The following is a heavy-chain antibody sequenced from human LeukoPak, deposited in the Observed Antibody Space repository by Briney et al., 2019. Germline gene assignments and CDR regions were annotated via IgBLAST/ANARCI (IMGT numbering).Heavy chain of an antibody. CDR2: RYYRSKWYH. V-gene: IGHV6-1*01. CDR3: ARLVVAAATRRPTDLYGMDV. Sequence: SQTHSLTCAISGDSVSSSRAAWNWIRQSPSRGLEWLGRRYYRSKWYHDYAGSVKSRITINPDTCKNQFSLQLNSVTPEDTAVYYCARLVVAAATRRPTDLYGMDVWGQGTKVTVSS. CDR1: GDSVSSSRAA. J-gene: IGHJ6*02. D-gene: IGHD6-13*01.